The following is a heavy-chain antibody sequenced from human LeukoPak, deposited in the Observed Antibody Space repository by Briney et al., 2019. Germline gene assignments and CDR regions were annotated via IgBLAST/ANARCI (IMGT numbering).Heavy chain of an antibody. CDR2: INVDGSVK. D-gene: IGHD4-23*01. CDR1: GFTFSNYW. V-gene: IGHV3-74*01. J-gene: IGHJ4*02. Sequence: GSLRLSCAASGFTFSNYWMHWVRQVPGKGLVWVSRINVDGSVKIYADSVKGRFTISRDNAKNTVSLQMNSLRAEDTAVYYCVRDLILVDTPGDDFDYWGQGALVTVSS. CDR3: VRDLILVDTPGDDFDY.